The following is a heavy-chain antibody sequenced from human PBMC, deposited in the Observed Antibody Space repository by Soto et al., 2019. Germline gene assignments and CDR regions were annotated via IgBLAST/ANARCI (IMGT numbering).Heavy chain of an antibody. J-gene: IGHJ5*02. CDR3: ARDRVGAKNWFDP. D-gene: IGHD1-26*01. Sequence: GGSLRLSCAASGFTFSSYSMNWVRQAPGKGLEWVSSISSSSSYIYYADSVKGRFTISRDNAKNSLYLQMNSLRAEDTAVYYCARDRVGAKNWFDPWGQGTLVTVSS. CDR1: GFTFSSYS. CDR2: ISSSSSYI. V-gene: IGHV3-21*01.